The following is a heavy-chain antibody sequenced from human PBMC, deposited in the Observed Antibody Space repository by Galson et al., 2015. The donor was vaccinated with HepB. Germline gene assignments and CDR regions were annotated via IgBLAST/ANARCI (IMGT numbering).Heavy chain of an antibody. J-gene: IGHJ4*02. V-gene: IGHV3-9*01. CDR2: ISWNSGRI. Sequence: SLRLSCSTSGFIFVDYAMYWVRQAPGGGLVWVSGISWNSGRIGYDASVKGRFTISRDNAKKLLYLQMNSLRAEDTALYYCAKDIATSSWHLEFWGQGTMVAVSS. CDR3: AKDIATSSWHLEF. D-gene: IGHD6-13*01. CDR1: GFIFVDYA.